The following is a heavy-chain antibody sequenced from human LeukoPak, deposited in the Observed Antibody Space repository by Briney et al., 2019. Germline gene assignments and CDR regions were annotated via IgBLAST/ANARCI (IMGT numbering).Heavy chain of an antibody. V-gene: IGHV4-61*01. CDR3: ARVTTRDYYYYYYMDV. J-gene: IGHJ6*03. Sequence: SETLSLTCTVSGGSISSSSYYWSWIRQPPGKGLEWIGYIYYSGSTNYNPSLKSRVTISVDTSKNQFSLKLSSVTAADTAVYYCARVTTRDYYYYYYMDVWGKGAMVTVSS. CDR1: GGSISSSSYY. D-gene: IGHD4-11*01. CDR2: IYYSGST.